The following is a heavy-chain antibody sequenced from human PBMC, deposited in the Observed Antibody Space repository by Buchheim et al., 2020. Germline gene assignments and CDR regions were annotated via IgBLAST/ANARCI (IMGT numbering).Heavy chain of an antibody. CDR1: GFTFSNSW. J-gene: IGHJ6*02. V-gene: IGHV3-74*01. CDR3: ARDWSYAMDV. CDR2: INRDESRR. Sequence: EVQLVESGGGLVQPGGSLRLSCVASGFTFSNSWMHWVRQAPGKGLVWVSHINRDESRRTYADSVKGRFPISREHAKNTVFLHMNSLRAEDTAVYYCARDWSYAMDVWGQGTT.